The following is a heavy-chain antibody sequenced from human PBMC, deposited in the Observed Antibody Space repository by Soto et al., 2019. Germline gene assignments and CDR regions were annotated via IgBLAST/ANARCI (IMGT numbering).Heavy chain of an antibody. CDR1: GGTFSSYA. Sequence: SVKVSCKASGGTFSSYAISWVRQAPGQGLEWMGGTIPIFGTANYAQKFQGRVTITADESTSTAYMELSSLRSEDTAVYYCATYSGSYYYYGMDVWGQGTTVTVSS. CDR3: ATYSGSYYYYGMDV. D-gene: IGHD1-26*01. CDR2: TIPIFGTA. J-gene: IGHJ6*02. V-gene: IGHV1-69*13.